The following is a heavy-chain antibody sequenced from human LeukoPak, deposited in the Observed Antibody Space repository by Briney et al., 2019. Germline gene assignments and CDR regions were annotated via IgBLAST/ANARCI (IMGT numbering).Heavy chain of an antibody. Sequence: PGGSLRLSCAASGFTVSSNYMSWVRQAPGKGLEWVSVLYSGGATYYADSVKGRFTISRDNSKNTLYLQMNSLRAEDTAVYYCAREGWYYFDYWGQGTLVTVSS. D-gene: IGHD2-15*01. V-gene: IGHV3-53*01. CDR2: LYSGGAT. J-gene: IGHJ4*02. CDR3: AREGWYYFDY. CDR1: GFTVSSNY.